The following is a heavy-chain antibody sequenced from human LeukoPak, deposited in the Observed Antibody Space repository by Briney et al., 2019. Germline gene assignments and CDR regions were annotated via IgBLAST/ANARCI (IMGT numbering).Heavy chain of an antibody. V-gene: IGHV4-39*07. CDR1: GGSIISDSYY. J-gene: IGHJ5*02. D-gene: IGHD3-22*01. CDR3: ARDSRYDSSGHAP. Sequence: PSETLSLTCGVSGGSIISDSYYWAWIRQPPGKGLEWIGSAHYTGDTYYNPSLKSRVTISVDTSKSQFSLKLTSVTAADTAVYFCARDSRYDSSGHAPWGQGSLVIVSS. CDR2: AHYTGDT.